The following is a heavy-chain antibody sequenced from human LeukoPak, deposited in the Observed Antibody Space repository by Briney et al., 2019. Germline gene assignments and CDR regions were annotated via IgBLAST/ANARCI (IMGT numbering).Heavy chain of an antibody. V-gene: IGHV1-2*02. CDR3: ARESVESIAGQ. CDR2: INPNSGGT. Sequence: ASVKVSFKASGYTFTGYYMHWLRQAPGQGLEWMGWINPNSGGTNYAQKFQGRVTMTRDTSISTAYMELSRLRSDDTAVYYCARESVESIAGQWGQGTLVTVSS. J-gene: IGHJ4*02. D-gene: IGHD6-6*01. CDR1: GYTFTGYY.